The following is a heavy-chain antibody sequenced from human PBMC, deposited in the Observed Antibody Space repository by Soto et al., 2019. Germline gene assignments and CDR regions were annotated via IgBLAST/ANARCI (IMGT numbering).Heavy chain of an antibody. J-gene: IGHJ4*02. CDR2: ISSSSSYI. CDR3: ARDRVYAHQPLDY. D-gene: IGHD2-8*01. CDR1: GFTFSSYS. V-gene: IGHV3-21*01. Sequence: PGGSLRLSCAASGFTFSSYSMNWVRQAPGKGLEWVSSISSSSSYIYYADSVKGRFTISRDNAKNSLYLQMNSLRAEDTAVYYCARDRVYAHQPLDYWGPGTLVTVSS.